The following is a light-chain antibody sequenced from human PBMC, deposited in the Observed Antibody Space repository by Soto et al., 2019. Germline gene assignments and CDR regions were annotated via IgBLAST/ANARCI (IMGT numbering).Light chain of an antibody. J-gene: IGKJ5*01. CDR1: QSVSGSY. CDR2: GAS. V-gene: IGKV3D-15*01. Sequence: EIVLTQSPGTLSLSPGESATVSGRASQSVSGSYLAWYQQKPGQAPRLLIYGASTRAPGIPARFSGSGSGTEFTLVISSLQSDDFAVYYCQQYNNWPPITFGQGTRLEI. CDR3: QQYNNWPPIT.